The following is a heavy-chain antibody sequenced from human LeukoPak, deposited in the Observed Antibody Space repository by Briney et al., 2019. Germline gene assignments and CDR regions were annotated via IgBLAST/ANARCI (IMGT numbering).Heavy chain of an antibody. CDR1: GFTFSNYA. CDR3: AKDLRESVVVRSFDY. J-gene: IGHJ4*02. CDR2: ISGSGGST. Sequence: GGSLRLSCAASGFTFSNYAMSWVRQAPGKGLEWVSAISGSGGSTYYADSVKGRFTISRDNSWNTLYLQMNSLRAEDTAVYYCAKDLRESVVVRSFDYWGQGTLVTVSS. D-gene: IGHD3-22*01. V-gene: IGHV3-23*01.